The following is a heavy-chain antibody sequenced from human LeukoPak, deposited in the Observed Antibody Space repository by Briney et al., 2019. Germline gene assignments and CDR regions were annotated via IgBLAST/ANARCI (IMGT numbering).Heavy chain of an antibody. J-gene: IGHJ4*02. V-gene: IGHV3-21*01. D-gene: IGHD3-22*01. CDR2: ISSSSSDI. Sequence: GGSLRLSCAASGFTFSTYSMNCVRQAGGKGLEWVSSISSSSSDISYADSVKGRFTISRDNAKHSLYLQLNSLRAEDTAVYYCARGEDFYDSSGYYYGNDYWGQGTLVTVSS. CDR3: ARGEDFYDSSGYYYGNDY. CDR1: GFTFSTYS.